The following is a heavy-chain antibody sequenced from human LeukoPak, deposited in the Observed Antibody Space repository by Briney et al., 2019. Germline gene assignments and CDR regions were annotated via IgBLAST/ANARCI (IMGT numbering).Heavy chain of an antibody. V-gene: IGHV3-23*01. CDR1: GFTFSSYA. D-gene: IGHD6-6*01. CDR2: ISGSGGST. J-gene: IGHJ6*03. Sequence: PGRSLRLSCAASGFTFSSYAMSWVRQAPGKGLEWVSAISGSGGSTYYADSVKGRFTISRDNSKNTLYLQMNSLRAEDTAVYYCARGLWVSSSLPGNYYYYMDVWGKGTTVTVSS. CDR3: ARGLWVSSSLPGNYYYYMDV.